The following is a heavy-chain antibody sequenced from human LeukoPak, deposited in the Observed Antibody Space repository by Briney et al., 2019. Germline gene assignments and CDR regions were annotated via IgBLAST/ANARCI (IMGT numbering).Heavy chain of an antibody. CDR2: INSDGSST. CDR3: ARVWDSSGYYPGY. J-gene: IGHJ4*02. D-gene: IGHD3-22*01. CDR1: GFTFSSHW. V-gene: IGHV3-74*01. Sequence: GGSLRLSCAASGFTFSSHWMHWVRQAPGKGLVWVSRINSDGSSTNYADSVKGRFTISRDNAKNTLYLQMNSLRAEDTAAYYCARVWDSSGYYPGYWGQGTLVTVSS.